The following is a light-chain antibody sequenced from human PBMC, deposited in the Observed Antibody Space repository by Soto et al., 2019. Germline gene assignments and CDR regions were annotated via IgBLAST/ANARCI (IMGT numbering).Light chain of an antibody. J-gene: IGLJ3*02. CDR1: SSDVGSYNL. CDR3: CSFATSGTWV. CDR2: EGN. Sequence: QSALTQPASVSGSPGQSITISCTGTSSDVGSYNLVSWYQQHPGKAPKLMISEGNKRPSGISNRFSGSKSGNTASLTISGLQAEDEADYYCCSFATSGTWVFGGGTKLTVL. V-gene: IGLV2-23*01.